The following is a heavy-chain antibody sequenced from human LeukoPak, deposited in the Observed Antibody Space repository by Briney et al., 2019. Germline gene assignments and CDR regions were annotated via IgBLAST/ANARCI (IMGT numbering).Heavy chain of an antibody. D-gene: IGHD2-15*01. CDR2: INHSGST. CDR1: GGSFSGYY. V-gene: IGHV4-34*01. Sequence: SETLSLTCAVYGGSFSGYYWSWIRQPPGKGLEWIGEINHSGSTNYNPSLKSRVTISVDTSKNQFSLKLSSVTAADTAVYYCARLRGGWLLRKIDGQYFDYWGQGTLVTVSS. J-gene: IGHJ4*02. CDR3: ARLRGGWLLRKIDGQYFDY.